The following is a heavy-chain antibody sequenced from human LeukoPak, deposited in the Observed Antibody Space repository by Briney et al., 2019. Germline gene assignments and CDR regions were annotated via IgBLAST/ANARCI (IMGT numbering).Heavy chain of an antibody. Sequence: PSETLSLTCTVSGGSIGSYYWNWIRQPPGKGLEWIGYIHSSGSTKYNPSLKSRVTISVDTSKNQFSLKLSSVTAADRAVYYCARWYSSGWAFDYWGQGTLVTVSS. CDR2: IHSSGST. D-gene: IGHD6-19*01. CDR3: ARWYSSGWAFDY. CDR1: GGSIGSYY. V-gene: IGHV4-59*08. J-gene: IGHJ4*02.